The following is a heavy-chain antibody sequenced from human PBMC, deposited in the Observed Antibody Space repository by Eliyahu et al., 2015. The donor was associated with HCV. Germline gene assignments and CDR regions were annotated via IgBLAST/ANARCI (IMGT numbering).Heavy chain of an antibody. D-gene: IGHD1-26*01. CDR2: INHSGST. Sequence: QVQLQQWGAGLLKPSETLSLXXXXYGGSFSGYYWSWIRQPPGKGLEXXGEINHSGSTNYNPSLKSRATISVDTSKNQFSLKLSSVTAADTAVYYCAREFGSGSPDYWGQEPWSPSPQ. V-gene: IGHV4-34*01. J-gene: IGHJ4*01. CDR1: GGSFSGYY. CDR3: AREFGSGSPDY.